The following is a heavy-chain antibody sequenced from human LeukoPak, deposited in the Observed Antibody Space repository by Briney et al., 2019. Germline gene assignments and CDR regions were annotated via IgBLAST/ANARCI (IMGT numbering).Heavy chain of an antibody. CDR3: ARGGVQLERFDY. V-gene: IGHV1-69*01. CDR2: MIPIFGTA. CDR1: GGTFSSYA. D-gene: IGHD1-1*01. Sequence: SVKVSCKASGGTFSSYAISWVRQAPGQGLEWMGVMIPIFGTANYAQKFQGRVTITADESTGTAYMDLSSLRSEDTAVYYCARGGVQLERFDYWGQGTLVTVSS. J-gene: IGHJ4*02.